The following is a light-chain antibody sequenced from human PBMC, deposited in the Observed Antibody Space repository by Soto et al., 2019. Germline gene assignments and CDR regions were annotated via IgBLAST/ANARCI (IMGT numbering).Light chain of an antibody. CDR1: QSIGAY. CDR3: QECYSTPYT. CDR2: AAS. V-gene: IGKV1-39*01. Sequence: DIQMTQSPSSLSASVGDRVTFTCRASQSIGAYLNWYQRQPGKAPQILIYAASNLQSGVPSRFSANGSGPEFTLSITSLHTEEFAADYCQECYSTPYTGGQGTEVEIK. J-gene: IGKJ2*01.